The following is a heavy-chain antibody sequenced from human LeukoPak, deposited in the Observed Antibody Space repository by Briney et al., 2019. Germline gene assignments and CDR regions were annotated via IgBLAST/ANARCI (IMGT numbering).Heavy chain of an antibody. V-gene: IGHV3-66*01. CDR2: IYSGGNT. CDR1: GFTVSRNY. CDR3: ARDRIQWLLNDAFDI. D-gene: IGHD2-15*01. J-gene: IGHJ3*02. Sequence: GGSLRLSCAASGFTVSRNYMSWVRQAPGKGLECVSVIYSGGNTYYTDSVKGRFTISRDNSKNTLYLQMNSLRAEDTAVYYCARDRIQWLLNDAFDIWGQGTMVTVSS.